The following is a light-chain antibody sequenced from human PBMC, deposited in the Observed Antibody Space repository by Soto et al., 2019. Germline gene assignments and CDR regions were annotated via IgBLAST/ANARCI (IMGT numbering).Light chain of an antibody. CDR3: QQQCSSPPRT. V-gene: IGKV3-20*01. Sequence: EIVLTQSPGTLSLSPGERATLSCRASQSVSSSYLAWYQQKPGQAPRLLIYGASSRATGIPDRFSGSGSGTDFTLTISRLEPDDFAVYYCQQQCSSPPRTFGQGTKVEIK. CDR1: QSVSSSY. J-gene: IGKJ1*01. CDR2: GAS.